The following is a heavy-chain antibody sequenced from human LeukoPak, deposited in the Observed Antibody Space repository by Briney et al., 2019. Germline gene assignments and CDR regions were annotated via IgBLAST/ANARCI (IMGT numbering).Heavy chain of an antibody. J-gene: IGHJ6*02. CDR2: ISGSGGST. CDR3: AKDRLITSLWTDYYYYGMDV. CDR1: GFTFSRHA. D-gene: IGHD3-16*01. Sequence: GGSLRLSCAASGFTFSRHAMSWVRQAPGKGLEWVSAISGSGGSTYYADSVKGRFTISRDNSKNTLYLQMNSLRAEDTAVYYCAKDRLITSLWTDYYYYGMDVWGQGTTVTVSS. V-gene: IGHV3-23*01.